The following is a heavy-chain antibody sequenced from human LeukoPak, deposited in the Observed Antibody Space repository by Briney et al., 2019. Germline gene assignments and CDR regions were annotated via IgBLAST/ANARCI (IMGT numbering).Heavy chain of an antibody. CDR1: GFNFRNYW. Sequence: GGSLRLSCAASGFNFRNYWMHWVRQAPGKGLVWVSRINSDGSSTSYADSVKGRFTISRDNAEDTLYLQINSLRAEDTAVYYCATDEAATGRLDYWGQGTLVTDSS. D-gene: IGHD1-1*01. CDR2: INSDGSST. J-gene: IGHJ4*02. V-gene: IGHV3-74*01. CDR3: ATDEAATGRLDY.